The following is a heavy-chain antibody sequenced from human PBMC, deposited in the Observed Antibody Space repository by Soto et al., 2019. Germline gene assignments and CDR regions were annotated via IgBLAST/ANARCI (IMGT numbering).Heavy chain of an antibody. CDR2: ISSIGST. Sequence: PSETLSLTCTVSGGSISSGDYFWSWIRQSPGKGLEWIGYISSIGSTYYNPPLKSRVSVSRDTSKNQFSLKLSSVTTTDTAVYYCARGLVIRPYYYHGMDVWGQGTTVTVSS. CDR1: GGSISSGDYF. CDR3: ARGLVIRPYYYHGMDV. J-gene: IGHJ6*02. D-gene: IGHD3-9*01. V-gene: IGHV4-30-4*01.